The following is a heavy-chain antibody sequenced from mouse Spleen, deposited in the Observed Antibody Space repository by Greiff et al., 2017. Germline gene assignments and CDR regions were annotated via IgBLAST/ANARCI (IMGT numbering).Heavy chain of an antibody. J-gene: IGHJ2*01. V-gene: IGHV5-6-5*01. D-gene: IGHD4-1*01. Sequence: EVQVVESGGGLVKPGGSLKLSCAASGFTFSSYAMSWVRQTPEKRLEWVASISSGGSTYYPDSVKGRFTISRDNARNILYLQMSSLRSEDTAMYYCARGGKDYWGQGTTLTVSS. CDR3: ARGGKDY. CDR1: GFTFSSYA. CDR2: ISSGGST.